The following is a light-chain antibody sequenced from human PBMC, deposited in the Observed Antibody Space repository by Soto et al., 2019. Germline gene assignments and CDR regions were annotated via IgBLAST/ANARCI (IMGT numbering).Light chain of an antibody. CDR3: QQYRVWPLVT. CDR2: GAS. CDR1: QSVGTY. Sequence: EIVMTQSPATLSVSPGERATLSCRASQSVGTYLARYQQKPGQTPSLLIFGASTRATGIPARFSGSRSGSKLTLTVSSLQSEDFAGYYWQQYRVWPLVTLVGGTKVEIK. V-gene: IGKV3-15*01. J-gene: IGKJ4*01.